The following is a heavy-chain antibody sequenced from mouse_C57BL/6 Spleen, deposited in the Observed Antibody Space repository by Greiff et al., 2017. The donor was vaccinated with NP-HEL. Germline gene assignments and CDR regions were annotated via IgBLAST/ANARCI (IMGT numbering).Heavy chain of an antibody. CDR2: INPNNGGT. CDR3: ARDDGPFAY. J-gene: IGHJ3*01. CDR1: GYTFTDYY. D-gene: IGHD2-3*01. V-gene: IGHV1-26*01. Sequence: EVKLQQSGPELVKPGASVKISCKASGYTFTDYYMNWVKQSHGKSLEWIGDINPNNGGTSYNQKFKGKATLTVDKSSSTAYMELRSLTSEDSAVYYCARDDGPFAYWGQGTLVTVSA.